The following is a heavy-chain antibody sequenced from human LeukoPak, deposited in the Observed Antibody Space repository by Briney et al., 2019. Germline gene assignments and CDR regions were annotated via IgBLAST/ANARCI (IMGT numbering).Heavy chain of an antibody. J-gene: IGHJ4*02. V-gene: IGHV4-61*02. CDR3: AREEVLRYFD. D-gene: IGHD3-9*01. CDR2: IYTSGST. CDR1: SGSISTSNYY. Sequence: TSETLSLTCTVSSGSISTSNYYWSWIRQPAGKGLEWIGRIYTSGSTNYNPSLKSRVTMSVDTSKNQFSLKLSSVTAADTAVYYCAREEVLRYFDWGQGTLVTVSS.